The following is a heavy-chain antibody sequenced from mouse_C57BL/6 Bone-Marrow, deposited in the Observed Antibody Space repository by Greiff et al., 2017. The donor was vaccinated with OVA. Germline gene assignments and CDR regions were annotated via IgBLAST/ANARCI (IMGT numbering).Heavy chain of an antibody. D-gene: IGHD1-1*01. CDR3: TRSGYYYGSSPYYFDY. Sequence: EVQLQQSGTVLARPGASVKMSCKTSGYTFTSYWMHWVKQRPGQGLEWIGAIYPGNSDTSYNQKFKGKAKLTAVTSASTAYMELSSLTNEDSAVYYCTRSGYYYGSSPYYFDYWGQGTTLTVSS. V-gene: IGHV1-5*01. J-gene: IGHJ2*01. CDR2: IYPGNSDT. CDR1: GYTFTSYW.